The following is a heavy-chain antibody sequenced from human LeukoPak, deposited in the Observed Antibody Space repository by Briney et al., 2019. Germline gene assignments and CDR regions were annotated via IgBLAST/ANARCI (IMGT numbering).Heavy chain of an antibody. V-gene: IGHV3-30*02. CDR1: GFTFSSYG. CDR3: ARAVYGGNSYFDY. D-gene: IGHD4-23*01. CDR2: IRYNGSNK. Sequence: GGSLRLSCAASGFTFSSYGMHWVRQAPGKGLEWVAFIRYNGSNKYYADSVKGRFTISRDNSKNTLYLQMNSLRAEDTAVYYCARAVYGGNSYFDYWGQGTLVTVSS. J-gene: IGHJ4*02.